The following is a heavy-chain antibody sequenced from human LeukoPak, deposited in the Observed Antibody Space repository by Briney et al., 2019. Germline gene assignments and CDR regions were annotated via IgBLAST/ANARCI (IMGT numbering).Heavy chain of an antibody. D-gene: IGHD3-16*01. J-gene: IGHJ3*01. CDR3: ASASQTFGTKYNVFDV. Sequence: SVKVSYKTSGGAFSDFAIYWMRQAPGHGLEGMGRITPTFGTTNYAQKFEDRVTISLDGPTNTAYMEMSSLRSEDTAVYYCASASQTFGTKYNVFDVWGQGTMIIVSS. CDR2: ITPTFGTT. CDR1: GGAFSDFA. V-gene: IGHV1-69*15.